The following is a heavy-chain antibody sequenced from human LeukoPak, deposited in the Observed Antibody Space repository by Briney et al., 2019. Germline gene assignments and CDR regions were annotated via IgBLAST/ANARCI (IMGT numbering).Heavy chain of an antibody. Sequence: GGSLRLSCAASGFTFSSYAMHWVCQAPGRGLEWVAVISYDGSNKYYADSVKGRFTISRDNSKNTLYLQMNSLRSEDTAVYYCARGWGRDGYNYRPRQPTAHAFDIWGQGTMVTVSS. V-gene: IGHV3-30-3*01. J-gene: IGHJ3*02. CDR1: GFTFSSYA. CDR3: ARGWGRDGYNYRPRQPTAHAFDI. D-gene: IGHD5-24*01. CDR2: ISYDGSNK.